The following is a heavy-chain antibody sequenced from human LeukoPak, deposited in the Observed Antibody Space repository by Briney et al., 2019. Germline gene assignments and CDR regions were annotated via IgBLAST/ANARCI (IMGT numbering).Heavy chain of an antibody. CDR3: ARGHWGLDS. Sequence: GGSLRLSCAASGFTFSDHYMSWIRQAPGKGLEWVSYISHTGTTMYYADSVKGRFTLSRDNARNSLYLQMNSLRAEDTAVYYCARGHWGLDSWGQGTLVSVCS. V-gene: IGHV3-11*04. CDR1: GFTFSDHY. D-gene: IGHD7-27*01. J-gene: IGHJ4*02. CDR2: ISHTGTTM.